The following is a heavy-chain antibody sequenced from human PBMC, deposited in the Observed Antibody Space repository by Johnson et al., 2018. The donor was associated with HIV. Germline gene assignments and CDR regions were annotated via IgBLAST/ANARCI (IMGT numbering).Heavy chain of an antibody. CDR1: GFTFGDYA. D-gene: IGHD3-16*01. CDR3: ARGGSDVFDI. Sequence: EVQLVESGGGLVQPGRSLRLSCTASGFTFGDYAMSWVRQAPGKGLEWVSYITGSGTVVYYADSVKGRFTISRDNAKNSLYLQMNSLRADDTAVYYCARGGSDVFDIWGRGTMVTVSS. V-gene: IGHV3-48*03. J-gene: IGHJ3*02. CDR2: ITGSGTVV.